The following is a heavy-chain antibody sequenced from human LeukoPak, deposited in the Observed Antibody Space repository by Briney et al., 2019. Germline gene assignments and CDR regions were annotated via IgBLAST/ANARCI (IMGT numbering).Heavy chain of an antibody. CDR1: GGSISSYY. CDR3: ASLYYDFWSGYSAPPNY. J-gene: IGHJ4*02. Sequence: SETLSLTCTVSGGSISSYYRSWIRQPPGKGLEWIGYIYYSGSTNYNPSLKSRVTISVDTSKNQFSLKLSSVTAADTAVYYCASLYYDFWSGYSAPPNYWGQGTLVTVSS. V-gene: IGHV4-59*12. D-gene: IGHD3-3*01. CDR2: IYYSGST.